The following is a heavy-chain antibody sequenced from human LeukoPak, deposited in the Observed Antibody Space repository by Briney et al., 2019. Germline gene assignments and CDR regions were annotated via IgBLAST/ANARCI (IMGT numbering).Heavy chain of an antibody. CDR3: ATKGIDGYCSGGSCYPNWFDP. V-gene: IGHV1-46*01. CDR1: GYTFTSYY. J-gene: IGHJ5*02. Sequence: ASVKVSCKASGYTFTSYYMHWVRQAPGQGLEWMGIINPSGGSTSYAQKFQGRVTMTEDTSTDTAYMELSSLRSEDTAVYYCATKGIDGYCSGGSCYPNWFDPWGQGTLVTVSS. D-gene: IGHD2-15*01. CDR2: INPSGGST.